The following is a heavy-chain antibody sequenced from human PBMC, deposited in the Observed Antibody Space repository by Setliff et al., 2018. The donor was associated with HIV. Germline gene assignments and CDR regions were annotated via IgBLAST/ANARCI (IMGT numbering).Heavy chain of an antibody. V-gene: IGHV1-2*06. Sequence: ASVKVSCKASGYTFIAYYIHWVRQAPGQGLEWMGRTDPNFGGTNYAQKFQGRVSMTRDTSISTAYMELSRLRSDDTAVYYCARDDGFDIWGQGTMVTVSS. CDR2: TDPNFGGT. J-gene: IGHJ3*02. CDR1: GYTFIAYY. CDR3: ARDDGFDI.